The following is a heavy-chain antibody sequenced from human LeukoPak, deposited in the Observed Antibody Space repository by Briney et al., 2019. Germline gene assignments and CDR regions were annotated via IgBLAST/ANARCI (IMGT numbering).Heavy chain of an antibody. Sequence: LAGGSLRLSCAASRFSFSAYPMGWVRRAPGRGLEWVSGISAGGDLTFHADPVKGRFTISRDNSKNTLYLQMNSLRADDTAEYYCAKSLLTTASGTGRAFDLWGQGTMVTVSS. CDR2: ISAGGDLT. V-gene: IGHV3-23*01. CDR1: RFSFSAYP. J-gene: IGHJ3*01. CDR3: AKSLLTTASGTGRAFDL. D-gene: IGHD1-26*01.